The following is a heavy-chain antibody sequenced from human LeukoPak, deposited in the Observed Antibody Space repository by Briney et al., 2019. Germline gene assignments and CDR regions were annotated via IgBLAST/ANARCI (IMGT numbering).Heavy chain of an antibody. CDR3: AKEDYFDH. Sequence: GGSLRLSCAASGFTFSSYGMHWVRQVPGKGLEWVAVISYDGSNKYYADSVKGRFTISRDNSKNTLYLQMNSLRAEDTAVYYCAKEDYFDHWGQGTLVTVSS. J-gene: IGHJ4*02. V-gene: IGHV3-30*18. CDR2: ISYDGSNK. CDR1: GFTFSSYG.